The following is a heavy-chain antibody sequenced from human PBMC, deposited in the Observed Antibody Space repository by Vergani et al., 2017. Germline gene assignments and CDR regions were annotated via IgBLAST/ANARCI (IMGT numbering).Heavy chain of an antibody. CDR2: ILDDGGSA. V-gene: IGHV3-23*04. CDR3: AKDGLAYGSGSWYY. CDR1: GFTFRSFD. J-gene: IGHJ4*02. Sequence: EVQLVESGGGLVEPGGSLRLSCAASGFTFRSFDMTWVRQSPGKGLEWVASILDDGGSAYYGDSVRGRFTISRDNSKNTVYLQMNSLRTGDTAVYYCAKDGLAYGSGSWYYWGRGTLVTVSS. D-gene: IGHD3-10*01.